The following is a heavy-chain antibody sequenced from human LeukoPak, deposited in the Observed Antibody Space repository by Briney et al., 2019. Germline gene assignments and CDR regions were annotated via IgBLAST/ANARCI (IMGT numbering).Heavy chain of an antibody. D-gene: IGHD3-22*01. CDR3: AGLVGRYSSGLYYYYFDY. V-gene: IGHV4-4*02. J-gene: IGHJ4*02. CDR2: MYLSGTT. CDR1: GDSINSLDS. Sequence: SGTLSLTCTVSGDSINSLDSWSWVRQPPGKGLEWIGEMYLSGTTHSNPSVKSRVTISIDKSKNQFFLNLSSVTAADTAVYYCAGLVGRYSSGLYYYYFDYWGQGTLVTVSS.